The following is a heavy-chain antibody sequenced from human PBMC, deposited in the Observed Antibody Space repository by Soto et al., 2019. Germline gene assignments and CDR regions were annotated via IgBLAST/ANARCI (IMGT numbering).Heavy chain of an antibody. CDR2: ISYDGSNK. J-gene: IGHJ4*02. Sequence: QVQLVESGGGVVQPGRSLRLSCAASGFTFSSYAMHWVRQAPGKGLEWVAVISYDGSNKYYADSVKGRFTISRDNSKNTLYLQMNSLRAEDTAVYYCAREPSRYSSSWDYYFDYWGQGTLVTVSS. CDR3: AREPSRYSSSWDYYFDY. V-gene: IGHV3-30-3*01. D-gene: IGHD6-13*01. CDR1: GFTFSSYA.